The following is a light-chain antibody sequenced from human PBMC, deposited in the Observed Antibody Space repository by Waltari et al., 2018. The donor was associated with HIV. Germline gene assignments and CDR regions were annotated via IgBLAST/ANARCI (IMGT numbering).Light chain of an antibody. V-gene: IGKV4-1*01. CDR1: QSVVNRSNGRNS. J-gene: IGKJ4*01. CDR3: QHYYDTLVT. CDR2: CSS. Sequence: DIVMTQSPDSLAVSLGERATLNCKSSQSVVNRSNGRNSWAWYQQKPWQPPKLLIYCSSTRESGVPDRFSGSGSGTDFTLTISGLQAEDVAVYYCQHYYDTLVTFGGGTRVEI.